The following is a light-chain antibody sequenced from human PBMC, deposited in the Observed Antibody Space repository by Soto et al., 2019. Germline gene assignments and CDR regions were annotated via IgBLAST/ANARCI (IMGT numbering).Light chain of an antibody. J-gene: IGKJ2*01. CDR2: KAS. Sequence: DIQMTQSPSTLSASVGDRVTITCRASQSINNWLARYQQGPGTAPKLLIYKASTLQTGVPSRFSGSASGTEFTLTISSLQPDDFATYYYQQYNCYPNTRAQGTKV. CDR1: QSINNW. CDR3: QQYNCYPNT. V-gene: IGKV1-5*03.